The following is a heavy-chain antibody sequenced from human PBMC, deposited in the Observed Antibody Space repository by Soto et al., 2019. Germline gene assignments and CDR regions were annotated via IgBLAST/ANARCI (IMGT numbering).Heavy chain of an antibody. J-gene: IGHJ4*02. D-gene: IGHD3-10*01. CDR2: IYYSGST. V-gene: IGHV4-59*08. Sequence: SETLSLTCTVSGGSISSYYWRWIRQPPGKGLEWIGYIYYSGSTNYNPSLKSRVTISVDTSKNQFSLKLSSVTAADTAVYYCARHETWGVADYWGQGTLVTVSS. CDR3: ARHETWGVADY. CDR1: GGSISSYY.